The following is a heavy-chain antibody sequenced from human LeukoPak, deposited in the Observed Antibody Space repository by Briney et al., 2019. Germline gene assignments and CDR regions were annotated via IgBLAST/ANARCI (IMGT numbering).Heavy chain of an antibody. J-gene: IGHJ5*02. V-gene: IGHV3-30*18. CDR1: GFTFSSYG. D-gene: IGHD1-26*01. CDR3: AKDAAYGSYPMFWFDP. CDR2: ISYDGSNK. Sequence: GGSLRLSCAASGFTFSSYGMHWVRQAPGKGLEWVAVISYDGSNKYYADSVKGRFTISRDNSKNTLYLQMNSLRAEDTAVYYCAKDAAYGSYPMFWFDPWGQGTLVTVSS.